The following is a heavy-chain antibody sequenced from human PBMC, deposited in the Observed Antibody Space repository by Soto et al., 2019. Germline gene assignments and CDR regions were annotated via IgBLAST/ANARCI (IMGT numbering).Heavy chain of an antibody. V-gene: IGHV1-18*01. CDR2: VTAFNGDT. Sequence: QVLLVQSGAEVKRPGASVKVSCKASGYTFSNYGITWVRQAPGHGLEWLGWVTAFNGDTNYAQNVQGRVTLTTDTSTEIAYMELRSLRPDDTAVYYCARDGRVSFYYYGMDVWGQGTTVIVSS. CDR3: ARDGRVSFYYYGMDV. CDR1: GYTFSNYG. J-gene: IGHJ6*02.